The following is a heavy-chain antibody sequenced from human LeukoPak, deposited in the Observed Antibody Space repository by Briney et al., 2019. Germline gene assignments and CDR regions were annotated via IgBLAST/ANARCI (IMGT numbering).Heavy chain of an antibody. D-gene: IGHD5-24*01. CDR3: ARGPLTGRWPDMGFDY. Sequence: GGSLRLSCAASGFTFSSYAMHWVRQAPGKGLEWVAVISYDGSNKYYADSVKGRFTISRDNSKDTLYLQMNSLRAEDAAVYYCARGPLTGRWPDMGFDYWGQGTLVTVSS. J-gene: IGHJ4*02. CDR2: ISYDGSNK. CDR1: GFTFSSYA. V-gene: IGHV3-30-3*01.